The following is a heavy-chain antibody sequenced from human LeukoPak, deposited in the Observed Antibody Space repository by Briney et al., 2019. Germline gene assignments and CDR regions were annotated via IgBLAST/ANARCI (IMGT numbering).Heavy chain of an antibody. V-gene: IGHV3-23*01. Sequence: GGSLRLSCAASGFTFSSYAMSWVRQAPGKGLEWVSAISGSGGSTYYADSVKGRFTTSRDNSKNTLYLQMNSLRAEDTAVYYCAKRGVGSGSYPTYYFDYWGQGTLVTVSS. D-gene: IGHD1-26*01. J-gene: IGHJ4*02. CDR2: ISGSGGST. CDR3: AKRGVGSGSYPTYYFDY. CDR1: GFTFSSYA.